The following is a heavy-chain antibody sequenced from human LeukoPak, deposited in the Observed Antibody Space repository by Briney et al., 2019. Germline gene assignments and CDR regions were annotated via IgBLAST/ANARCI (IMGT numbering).Heavy chain of an antibody. Sequence: ASVKVSCKASGGTFSSYAISWVRQAPGQGLEWMGGIIPIFGTANYAQKFQGRVTITADESTSTAYMELSSLRSEDTAVYYRARGGGSSSWATFDYWGQGTLVTVSS. J-gene: IGHJ4*02. CDR3: ARGGGSSSWATFDY. CDR2: IIPIFGTA. V-gene: IGHV1-69*13. D-gene: IGHD6-13*01. CDR1: GGTFSSYA.